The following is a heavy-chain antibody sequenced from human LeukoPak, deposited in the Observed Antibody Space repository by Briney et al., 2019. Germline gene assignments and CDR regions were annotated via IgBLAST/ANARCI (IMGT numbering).Heavy chain of an antibody. CDR1: GLTFSKSW. CDR2: TNDDGSSR. CDR3: ARVSGLGKNEYLHL. D-gene: IGHD3-10*01. J-gene: IGHJ1*01. V-gene: IGHV3-74*01. Sequence: GGSLRLSCAASGLTFSKSWLHWVRQAPGKGLVWVSRTNDDGSSRSYADSVRGRFTISKDNAKNTLYLQMNSLRAEDTAVYFCARVSGLGKNEYLHLWGQGTLVTVSS.